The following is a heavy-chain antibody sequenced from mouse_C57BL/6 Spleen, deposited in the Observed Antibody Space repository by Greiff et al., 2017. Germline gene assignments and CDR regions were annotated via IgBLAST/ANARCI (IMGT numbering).Heavy chain of an antibody. V-gene: IGHV1-64*01. D-gene: IGHD1-1*01. Sequence: QVQLQQPGAELVKPGASVKLSCKASGYTFTSYWMHWVKQRPGQGLEWIGMIHPTSGSTNYNEKFKSKATLTVDKSSSTAYMQLSSLTSEDSAVYYCARSYGGSYSAMDYRGERTSVTVSS. CDR3: ARSYGGSYSAMDY. J-gene: IGHJ4*01. CDR1: GYTFTSYW. CDR2: IHPTSGST.